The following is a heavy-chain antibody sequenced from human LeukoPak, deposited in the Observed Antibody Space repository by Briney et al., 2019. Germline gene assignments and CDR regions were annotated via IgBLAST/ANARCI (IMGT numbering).Heavy chain of an antibody. CDR1: GGSISSYY. CDR2: IYYSGST. CDR3: ANQYSGCWYYYYYYYMDV. V-gene: IGHV4-59*05. D-gene: IGHD6-13*01. Sequence: SETLSLTCTVSGGSISSYYWSWIRQPPGKGLEWIGSIYYSGSTYYNPSLKSRVTISVDTSKNQFSLKLSSVTAADTAVYYCANQYSGCWYYYYYYYMDVWGKGTTVTVS. J-gene: IGHJ6*03.